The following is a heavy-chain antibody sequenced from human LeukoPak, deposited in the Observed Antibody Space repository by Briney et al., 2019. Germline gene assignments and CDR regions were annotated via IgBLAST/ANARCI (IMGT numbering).Heavy chain of an antibody. CDR1: DDSLNNYY. CDR2: IYTSGST. J-gene: IGHJ4*02. V-gene: IGHV4-4*07. Sequence: SSETLSLTCTVFDDSLNNYYWNWIRQPAGKGLEWIGRIYTSGSTNYNPSLKSRVTMSVDTSKNQFSLKLSSVTAADTAVYYCARDYPYYYDSSGYYFWTPFDYWGQGTLVTVSS. CDR3: ARDYPYYYDSSGYYFWTPFDY. D-gene: IGHD3-22*01.